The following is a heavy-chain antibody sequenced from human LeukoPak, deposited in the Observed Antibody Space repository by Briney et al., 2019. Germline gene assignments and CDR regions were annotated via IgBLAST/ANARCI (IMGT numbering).Heavy chain of an antibody. CDR3: AELGITMIGGV. CDR2: IYSGGST. CDR1: GVTVSSNY. Sequence: GGSLRRSCAASGVTVSSNYMSWVRQAPGKGLEWVSVIYSGGSTYYADSVKGRFTISRDNAKNSLYLQMNSLRAEDTAVYYCAELGITMIGGVWGKGTTVTISS. V-gene: IGHV3-53*01. J-gene: IGHJ6*04. D-gene: IGHD3-10*02.